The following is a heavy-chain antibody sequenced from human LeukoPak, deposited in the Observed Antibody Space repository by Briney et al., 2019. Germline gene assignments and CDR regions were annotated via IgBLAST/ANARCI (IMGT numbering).Heavy chain of an antibody. J-gene: IGHJ3*02. CDR3: ARPETQYSSGLDGFDI. V-gene: IGHV3-74*01. Sequence: PGGSLRLSCAASGFTFSTYWMHWVRQAPGKGLVWVSRIKSDGSRTTYADSVKGRFTISRDNAKNTLYLQMNSLRTEDTAVYYCARPETQYSSGLDGFDIWGQGTMVTVSS. CDR1: GFTFSTYW. CDR2: IKSDGSRT. D-gene: IGHD6-19*01.